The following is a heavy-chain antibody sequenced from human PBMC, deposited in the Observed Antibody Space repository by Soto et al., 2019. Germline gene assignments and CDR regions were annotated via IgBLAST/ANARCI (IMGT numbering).Heavy chain of an antibody. CDR2: ISGSGGST. CDR1: GFTFSSYA. V-gene: IGHV3-23*01. Sequence: GGSLRLSCAASGFTFSSYAMSWVRQAPGKGLEWVSAISGSGGSTYYGDSVKGRFTISRDNSKNTLYLQMNSLRGEDTAVYYCAKVESGSYEMVFSYYGMDVWGQGTMVTVSS. CDR3: AKVESGSYEMVFSYYGMDV. D-gene: IGHD1-26*01. J-gene: IGHJ6*02.